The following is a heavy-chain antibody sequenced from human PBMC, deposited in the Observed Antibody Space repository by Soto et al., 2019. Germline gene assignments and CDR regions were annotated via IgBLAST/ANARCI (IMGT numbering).Heavy chain of an antibody. D-gene: IGHD2-2*03. J-gene: IGHJ4*02. CDR1: GGSISSGGYY. V-gene: IGHV4-31*03. CDR2: IYYSGST. Sequence: SETLSLTCTVSGGSISSGGYYWSWIRQHPGKGLEWIGYIYYSGSTYYNPSLKSRVTISVDTSKNQFSLKLSSVTAADTAVYYCARGGGYCSSTSCRTFFDYWGQGTLVTVSS. CDR3: ARGGGYCSSTSCRTFFDY.